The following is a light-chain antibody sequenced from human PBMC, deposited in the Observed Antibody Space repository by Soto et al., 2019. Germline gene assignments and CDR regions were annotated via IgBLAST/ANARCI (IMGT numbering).Light chain of an antibody. CDR3: SSFTSSTCYV. CDR2: DVN. CDR1: SSAVGSYNS. V-gene: IGLV2-14*03. Sequence: HSVLSPPASVSGSPGLATATSSTETSSAVGSYNSVSWYQQYPGKAPKLMIHDVNNRPSGISDRFSGSKSGNTASLSISGLQAEDEADYYCSSFTSSTCYVFGTGTKVTVL. J-gene: IGLJ1*01.